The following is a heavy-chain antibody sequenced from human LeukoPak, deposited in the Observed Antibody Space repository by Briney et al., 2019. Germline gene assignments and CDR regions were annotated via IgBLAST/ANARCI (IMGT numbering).Heavy chain of an antibody. CDR3: ARDIWFGELTDAFDI. CDR2: MNPNSGNT. V-gene: IGHV1-8*01. D-gene: IGHD3-10*01. J-gene: IGHJ3*02. Sequence: GASVKVSCKASGYTFTSYDINWVRQATGQGLEGMGWMNPNSGNTGYAQKLQGRVTMTTDTSTSTAYMELRSLRSDDTAVYYCARDIWFGELTDAFDIWGQGTMVTVSS. CDR1: GYTFTSYD.